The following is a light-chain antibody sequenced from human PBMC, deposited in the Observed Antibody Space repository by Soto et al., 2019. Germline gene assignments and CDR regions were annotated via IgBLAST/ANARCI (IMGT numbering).Light chain of an antibody. Sequence: DIQMTQSPSSLSASVGDRVNITCRTSQSISTYLNWYQQKPGKAPKLLIYGASNLQSGIPSRFSGSGSGTDFTLTISTLQRDDFATYHCQQSYITPPDTFGQGTRVE. CDR3: QQSYITPPDT. CDR1: QSISTY. J-gene: IGKJ2*01. V-gene: IGKV1-39*01. CDR2: GAS.